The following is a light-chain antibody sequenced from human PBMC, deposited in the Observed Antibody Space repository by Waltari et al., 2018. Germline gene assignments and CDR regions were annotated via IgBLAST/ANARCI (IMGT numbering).Light chain of an antibody. J-gene: IGLJ2*01. CDR2: DNK. Sequence: YHQVPGEAPKLLICDNKKRPSGMPDRFSASKSGTSATLGIIGLHTWDEADYYCATWDNSLRNVVFGGGTKLTVL. V-gene: IGLV1-51*01. CDR3: ATWDNSLRNVV.